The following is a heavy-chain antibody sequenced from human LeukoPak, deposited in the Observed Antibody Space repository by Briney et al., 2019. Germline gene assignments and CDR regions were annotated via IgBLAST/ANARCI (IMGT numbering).Heavy chain of an antibody. CDR3: ALSGSDPYFDY. CDR1: GFTVSSNY. J-gene: IGHJ4*02. Sequence: PGGSLRLSCAASGFTVSSNYMSWVRQAPGKGLEWVSVIYSGGSTYYADSVKGRFTISRDNSKNTLYLQMNSLRAEDTAVYYCALSGSDPYFDYWGQGTLVTVSS. D-gene: IGHD1-26*01. CDR2: IYSGGST. V-gene: IGHV3-66*01.